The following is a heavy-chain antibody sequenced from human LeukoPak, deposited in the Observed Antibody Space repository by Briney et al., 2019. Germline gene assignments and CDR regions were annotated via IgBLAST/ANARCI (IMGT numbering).Heavy chain of an antibody. CDR3: APSVRLGATVGGY. D-gene: IGHD1-26*01. CDR1: GLPFSSYA. J-gene: IGHJ4*02. Sequence: GGSLRLSCAASGLPFSSYAMSWVPQAPGRGLEWVPPISGSGGSIYYADSVKGRFTISRDNSKNTLYLQMNSLRAEETAVYYGAPSVRLGATVGGYWGQGTLVTVSS. V-gene: IGHV3-23*01. CDR2: ISGSGGSI.